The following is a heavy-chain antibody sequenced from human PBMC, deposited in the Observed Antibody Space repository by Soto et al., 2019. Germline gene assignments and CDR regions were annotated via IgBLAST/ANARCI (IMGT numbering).Heavy chain of an antibody. CDR3: TRPFDCSGSCYSGWYYYYGMDV. CDR2: IGSKANNYAT. CDR1: GFTFSGSA. D-gene: IGHD2-15*01. V-gene: IGHV3-73*01. Sequence: EVQLVESGGGLVQPGGSLKLSCAASGFTFSGSAMHWVRQASGKGLEWVGRIGSKANNYATAYAASVKGRFTISRDDYKNTSYLQKKTLKTEDTAIYDCTRPFDCSGSCYSGWYYYYGMDVWGQGTTVTVSS. J-gene: IGHJ6*02.